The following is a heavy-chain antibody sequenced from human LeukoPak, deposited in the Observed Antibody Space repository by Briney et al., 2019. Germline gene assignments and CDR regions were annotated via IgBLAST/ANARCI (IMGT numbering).Heavy chain of an antibody. D-gene: IGHD6-13*01. J-gene: IGHJ5*02. CDR1: GYTFTGYY. CDR3: ARQYSSSWYRFDP. CDR2: INPNSGGT. V-gene: IGHV1-2*06. Sequence: VKVSCKASGYTFTGYYIHWVRQAPGQGLEWMGRINPNSGGTNYAQKFQGRVTMTRDTSISTAYMELSRLRSDDTAVYYCARQYSSSWYRFDPWGQGTLVTVSS.